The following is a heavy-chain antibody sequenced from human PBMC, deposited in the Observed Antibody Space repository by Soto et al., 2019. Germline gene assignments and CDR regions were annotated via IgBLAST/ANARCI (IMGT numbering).Heavy chain of an antibody. D-gene: IGHD3-3*01. CDR1: GFNSSGFG. J-gene: IGHJ3*02. CDR2: ISYDGSDK. Sequence: GGSLRLSCAASGFNSSGFGMYWVRQAPGKGLEWVAVISYDGSDKHYAESVKGRFTVSRDNSKNTVYLHMTSLRADDTAVYYCAKWLRFFGKDAFDIWGQGTMVTVSS. V-gene: IGHV3-30*18. CDR3: AKWLRFFGKDAFDI.